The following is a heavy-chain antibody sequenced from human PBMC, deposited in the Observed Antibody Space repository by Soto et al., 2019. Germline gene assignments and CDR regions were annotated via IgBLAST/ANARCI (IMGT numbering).Heavy chain of an antibody. CDR3: ARSHYDSSGYYYSGIDY. Sequence: PGVSLRLSCAASGFTFSSSSLNWIPLVPVKGLDWFSYISGSSSTIYYADSVKGRFTISRDNAKNSLFLQMNSLIAEDTAVYYCARSHYDSSGYYYSGIDYWGQGT. D-gene: IGHD3-22*01. J-gene: IGHJ4*02. V-gene: IGHV3-48*01. CDR2: ISGSSSTI. CDR1: GFTFSSSS.